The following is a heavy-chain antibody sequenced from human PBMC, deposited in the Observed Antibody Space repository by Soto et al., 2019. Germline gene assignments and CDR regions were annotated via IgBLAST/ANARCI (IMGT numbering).Heavy chain of an antibody. Sequence: DVQLVESGGGLFQPGGSLRLSCAASGFTFSSYSMNWVRQAPGKGLEWVSSISSSSSYIYYADSVKGRFTISRDNAKNSLYLQMNSMRAEDTAVYYCARGLYYYDSSVYYFAWGQGNLVTVSS. D-gene: IGHD3-22*01. V-gene: IGHV3-21*01. CDR2: ISSSSSYI. J-gene: IGHJ4*02. CDR3: ARGLYYYDSSVYYFA. CDR1: GFTFSSYS.